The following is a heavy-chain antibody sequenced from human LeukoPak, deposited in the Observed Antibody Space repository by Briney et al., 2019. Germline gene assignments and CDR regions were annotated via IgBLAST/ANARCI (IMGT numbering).Heavy chain of an antibody. CDR3: ARVGLGGIQLGAFDY. CDR2: ISYDGSNK. D-gene: IGHD3-16*01. CDR1: GFTFSSYG. Sequence: GRSLRLSCAASGFTFSSYGMHWVRQAPGKGLEWVAVISYDGSNKYYADSVKGRFTISRGNAKNTLYLQMNSVRAEDTAVYYCARVGLGGIQLGAFDYWGQGTLVTVSS. V-gene: IGHV3-30*03. J-gene: IGHJ4*02.